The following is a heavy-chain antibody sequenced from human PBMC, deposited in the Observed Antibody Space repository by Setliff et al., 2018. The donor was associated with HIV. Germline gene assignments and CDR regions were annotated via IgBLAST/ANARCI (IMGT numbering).Heavy chain of an antibody. CDR2: ISSSGSTI. J-gene: IGHJ6*03. D-gene: IGHD6-13*01. V-gene: IGHV3-11*04. Sequence: GGSLRLSCAASGFTFSDYYMSWIRQAPGKGLEWVSYISSSGSTIYYADSVKGRFTISRDNAKNSLYLQMNSLRAEETAVYYCARVGSSSRYYYYYYMDVWGKGTTVTVSS. CDR3: ARVGSSSRYYYYYYMDV. CDR1: GFTFSDYY.